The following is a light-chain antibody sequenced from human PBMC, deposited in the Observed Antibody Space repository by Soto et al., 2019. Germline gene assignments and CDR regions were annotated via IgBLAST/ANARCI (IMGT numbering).Light chain of an antibody. Sequence: QSALTQPPSASGSPGQSVTISCTGTSSDVGGYNYVSWYQQHPGKAPKLMIYEVSKRPSGVPDRFSGSKSGNTASLTVSGLKAEDEADDYGSSYAGSNNRVFGTGTKVTVL. J-gene: IGLJ1*01. CDR1: SSDVGGYNY. V-gene: IGLV2-8*01. CDR3: SSYAGSNNRV. CDR2: EVS.